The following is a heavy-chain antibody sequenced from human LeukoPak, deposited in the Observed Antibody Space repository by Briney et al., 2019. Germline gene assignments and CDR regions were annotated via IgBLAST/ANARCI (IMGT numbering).Heavy chain of an antibody. Sequence: HTGGSLRLSCAASGFSLSDYWMTWVRQAPGKGLECVGNIKFDGSEIYYLDSVRGRFSISRDNAKNSLYLQMNSLRVEDTAVYYCTRDLNDDSSGWGQGTLVTVSS. D-gene: IGHD3-22*01. CDR2: IKFDGSEI. V-gene: IGHV3-7*01. CDR1: GFSLSDYW. J-gene: IGHJ1*01. CDR3: TRDLNDDSSG.